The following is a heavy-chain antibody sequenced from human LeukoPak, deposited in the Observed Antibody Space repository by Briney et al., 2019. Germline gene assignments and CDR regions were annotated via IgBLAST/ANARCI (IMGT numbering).Heavy chain of an antibody. CDR1: GGSFSGYY. Sequence: SETLSLTCAVYGGSFSGYYWSWIRQPPGKGLEWIGEINSSGSTNYNPSLKSRVTISVDTSKNQFSLKLSSVTAADTAVYYCSRGEVLMVYAIFIYWGQGTQVTVSS. CDR2: INSSGST. V-gene: IGHV4-34*01. J-gene: IGHJ4*02. CDR3: SRGEVLMVYAIFIY. D-gene: IGHD2-8*01.